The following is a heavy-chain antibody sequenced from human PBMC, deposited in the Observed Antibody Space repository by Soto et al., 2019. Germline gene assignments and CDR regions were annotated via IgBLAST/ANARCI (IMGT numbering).Heavy chain of an antibody. Sequence: PGGSLRLSCAAPGFSFAGYALTWVRLAPGKGLEWVASISGGGGSTYYTDSVKGRFSISRDNSNRVVYLQMGSLTAGDTAVYYCAKTETFNGYYNAFDYWGQGTRVTVSS. CDR1: GFSFAGYA. V-gene: IGHV3-23*01. J-gene: IGHJ4*02. CDR2: ISGGGGST. CDR3: AKTETFNGYYNAFDY. D-gene: IGHD3-9*01.